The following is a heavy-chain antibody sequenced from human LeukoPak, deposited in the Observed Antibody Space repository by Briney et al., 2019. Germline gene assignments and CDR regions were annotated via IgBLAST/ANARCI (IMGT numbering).Heavy chain of an antibody. CDR1: GGSFSGYY. Sequence: PSETLSLTCAVYGGSFSGYYWSWLRQPPGKGLEWLGEINHSGRTNYNPSLKSRVTISVDTSKNQFSLKLSSVTAADTAVYYCARALRGPFDLWGRGTLVSVS. V-gene: IGHV4-34*01. J-gene: IGHJ2*01. CDR3: ARALRGPFDL. CDR2: INHSGRT.